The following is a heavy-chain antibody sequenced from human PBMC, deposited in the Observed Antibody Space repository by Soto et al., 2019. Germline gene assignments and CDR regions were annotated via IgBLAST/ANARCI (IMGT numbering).Heavy chain of an antibody. J-gene: IGHJ4*02. CDR2: INANNGNT. CDR1: GYTFTSYG. Sequence: QVQLVQSGAEVKKPGASVKVSCKASGYTFTSYGISWVRQAPGQGLERMGWINANNGNTNYAQKLQGRVTMTTDTAASTAYMELRSLGSDDTAVYYSASDVGYALIDYWGQGTLVTVSS. V-gene: IGHV1-18*01. CDR3: ASDVGYALIDY. D-gene: IGHD5-18*01.